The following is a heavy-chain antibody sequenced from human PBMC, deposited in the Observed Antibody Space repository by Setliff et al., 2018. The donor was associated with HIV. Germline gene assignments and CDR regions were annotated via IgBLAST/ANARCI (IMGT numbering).Heavy chain of an antibody. V-gene: IGHV1-3*01. Sequence: ASVKVSCKASGYTFTSYAMHWVRQAPGQRLEWMGWINAGTGNTKYSQNFQGRVTFSRDTYASTAYMELSSLRSEDTAVYYCARTVNDYGDYYFDYWGQGTLVTVSS. J-gene: IGHJ4*02. D-gene: IGHD4-17*01. CDR2: INAGTGNT. CDR1: GYTFTSYA. CDR3: ARTVNDYGDYYFDY.